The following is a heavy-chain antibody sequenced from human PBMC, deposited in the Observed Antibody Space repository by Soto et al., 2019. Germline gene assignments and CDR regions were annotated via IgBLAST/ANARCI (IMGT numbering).Heavy chain of an antibody. CDR2: VVYSGST. Sequence: SETLSLTCTVSGGSVSSHGHYWGWIRQPPGKPLQWIGSVVYSGSTNYNPSLKSRIAISIDTSKNQFSLRLNSVTAADTAVYYCARDQGYCSGGSCHPYYYYYYMDVWGKGTTVTVSS. CDR3: ARDQGYCSGGSCHPYYYYYYMDV. V-gene: IGHV4-39*02. J-gene: IGHJ6*03. CDR1: GGSVSSHGHY. D-gene: IGHD2-15*01.